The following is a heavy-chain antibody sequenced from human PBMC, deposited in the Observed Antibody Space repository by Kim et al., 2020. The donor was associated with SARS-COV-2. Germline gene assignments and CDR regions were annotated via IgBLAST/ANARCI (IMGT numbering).Heavy chain of an antibody. CDR1: GYTFTGYY. D-gene: IGHD3-10*01. CDR2: INPNSGGT. V-gene: IGHV1-2*06. J-gene: IGHJ6*02. CDR3: ARVRYYYGSGSPQYGMDV. Sequence: ASVKVSCKASGYTFTGYYMHWVRQAPGQGLEWMGRINPNSGGTNYAQKFQGRVTMTRDTSISTAYMELSRLRSDDTAVYYCARVRYYYGSGSPQYGMDVWGQGTTVTVSS.